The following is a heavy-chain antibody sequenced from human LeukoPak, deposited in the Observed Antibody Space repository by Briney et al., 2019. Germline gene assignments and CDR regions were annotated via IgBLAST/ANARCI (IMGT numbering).Heavy chain of an antibody. CDR2: IYYSGST. CDR3: ARQVMLSPWIQEES. D-gene: IGHD5-18*01. V-gene: IGHV4-59*08. CDR1: GGSISSYY. J-gene: IGHJ4*02. Sequence: SETLSLTCTVSGGSISSYYWSWIRQPPGKGLEWIGYIYYSGSTNYNPSLKSRVTISVDTSKNQFSLKLSSVTAADTAVYYCARQVMLSPWIQEESWGQGTLVTVSS.